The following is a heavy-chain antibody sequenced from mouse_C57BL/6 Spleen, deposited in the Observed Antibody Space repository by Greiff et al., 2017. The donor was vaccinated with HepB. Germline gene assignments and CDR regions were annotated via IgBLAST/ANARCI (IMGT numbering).Heavy chain of an antibody. V-gene: IGHV1-62-2*01. D-gene: IGHD2-5*01. CDR1: GYTFTEYT. Sequence: QVQLQQSGAELVKPGASVKLSCKASGYTFTEYTIHWVKQRSGQGLEWIGWFYPGSGSIKYNEKFKDKATLTADKSSSTVYMELSRLTSEDSAVYFCARHEEAYYSNYEAWFAYWGQGTLVTVSA. CDR2: FYPGSGSI. CDR3: ARHEEAYYSNYEAWFAY. J-gene: IGHJ3*01.